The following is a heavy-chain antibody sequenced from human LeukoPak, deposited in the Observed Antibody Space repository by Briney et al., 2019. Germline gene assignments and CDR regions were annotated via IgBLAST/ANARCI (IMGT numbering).Heavy chain of an antibody. D-gene: IGHD3-10*01. Sequence: ASVKVSCKASGYTFSSYEINWVRQATGQGLEWMGWMNPNSGNTGYAPKFQGRVTMTRNTSINTAYMELSSLRSEDTAVYYCARDLFGSRSSGFDPWGQGTLVSVSS. V-gene: IGHV1-8*01. J-gene: IGHJ5*02. CDR2: MNPNSGNT. CDR1: GYTFSSYE. CDR3: ARDLFGSRSSGFDP.